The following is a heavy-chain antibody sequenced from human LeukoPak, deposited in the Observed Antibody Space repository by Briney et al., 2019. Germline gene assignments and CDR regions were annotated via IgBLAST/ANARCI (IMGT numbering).Heavy chain of an antibody. J-gene: IGHJ4*02. D-gene: IGHD1-26*01. Sequence: PGGSLRLSCAASGFTFSSYAMHWVRQAPGKGLEWVAVISYDGSNKYYADSVKGRFTISRDNSKNTVDLQMNSLRAEDTAVYYCVRGSGSYFSGSFDYWGQGTLVTVSS. CDR2: ISYDGSNK. CDR3: VRGSGSYFSGSFDY. V-gene: IGHV3-30-3*01. CDR1: GFTFSSYA.